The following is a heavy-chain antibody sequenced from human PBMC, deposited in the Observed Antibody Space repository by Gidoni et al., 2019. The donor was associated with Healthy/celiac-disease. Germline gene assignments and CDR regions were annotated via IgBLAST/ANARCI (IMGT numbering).Heavy chain of an antibody. CDR3: ARDCGTSCQGEDAFDI. J-gene: IGHJ3*02. Sequence: QVQLVESGGGVVQPGRALRLSCAASGVTFRSYGMHWVRQAPGKGLEWFAVIWYDGSNKYYADSVKGRFTISRDNSKNTLYLQMTSLRAEDTAVYYCARDCGTSCQGEDAFDIWGQGTMVTVSS. V-gene: IGHV3-33*01. D-gene: IGHD2-2*01. CDR2: IWYDGSNK. CDR1: GVTFRSYG.